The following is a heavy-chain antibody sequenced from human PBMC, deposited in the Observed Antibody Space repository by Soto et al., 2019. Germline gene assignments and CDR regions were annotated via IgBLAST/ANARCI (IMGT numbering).Heavy chain of an antibody. CDR1: GFTFSTYS. D-gene: IGHD6-6*01. J-gene: IGHJ4*02. CDR3: ARLPGGTAPRPDY. Sequence: EVQLVESGGGLVKPGGSLRLSCAVSGFTFSTYSMTWVRQAPGKGLEWVSCISSGSSSTNIYYADSVKGRFTISRDNANNSLFLQMNSLRAEDTAVYYCARLPGGTAPRPDYWGQGTMVTVSS. V-gene: IGHV3-21*02. CDR2: ISSGSSSTNI.